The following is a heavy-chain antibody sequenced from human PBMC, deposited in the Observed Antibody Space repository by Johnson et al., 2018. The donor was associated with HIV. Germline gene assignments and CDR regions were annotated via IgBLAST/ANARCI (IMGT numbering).Heavy chain of an antibody. CDR2: IHGGGSI. J-gene: IGHJ3*01. D-gene: IGHD5-18*01. CDR1: EFSVSGNY. V-gene: IGHV3-66*02. Sequence: VQLVESGGGLVRPGGSLRLSRAASEFSVSGNYMTWVRQAPGKGLEWVSVIHGGGSIYYEDTVKGRFTISRDTAKNTLYLQMHNLRPEDTALYYCARGYSYGFVLSWGQGTMVTVSP. CDR3: ARGYSYGFVLS.